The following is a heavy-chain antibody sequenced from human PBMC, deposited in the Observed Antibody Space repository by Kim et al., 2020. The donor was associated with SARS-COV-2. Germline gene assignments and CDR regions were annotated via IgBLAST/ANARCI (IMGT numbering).Heavy chain of an antibody. J-gene: IGHJ4*02. D-gene: IGHD6-19*01. V-gene: IGHV5-51*01. CDR2: IYPGDSDT. Sequence: GESLKISCKGSGYSFTSYWIGWVRQMPGKGLEWMGIIYPGDSDTRYSPSFQGQVTISADKSISTAYLQWSSLKASDTAMYYCARQTRGYSSGWYSGNYFDYWGQGTLVTVSS. CDR3: ARQTRGYSSGWYSGNYFDY. CDR1: GYSFTSYW.